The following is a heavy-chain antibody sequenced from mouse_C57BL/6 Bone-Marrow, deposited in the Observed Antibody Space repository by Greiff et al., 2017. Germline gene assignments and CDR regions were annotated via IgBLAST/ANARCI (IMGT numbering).Heavy chain of an antibody. CDR1: GYTFTSYW. CDR3: ATDYYGNYGRAMDY. J-gene: IGHJ4*01. CDR2: IYPGSGST. Sequence: QVQLKQPGAELVKPGASVKMSCKASGYTFTSYWITWVKQRPGQGLEWIGDIYPGSGSTNYNEKFKSKATLTVDTSSSTAYMQLSSLTSEDSAVYYCATDYYGNYGRAMDYWGQGTSVTVSS. V-gene: IGHV1-55*01. D-gene: IGHD2-1*01.